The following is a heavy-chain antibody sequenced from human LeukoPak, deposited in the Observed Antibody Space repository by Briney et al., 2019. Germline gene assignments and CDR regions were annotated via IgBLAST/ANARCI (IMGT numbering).Heavy chain of an antibody. CDR2: IKQDGSEK. D-gene: IGHD2-21*02. CDR3: ARDFYPYCGGDCDTYFDY. V-gene: IGHV3-7*01. Sequence: PGGSLRLSCAASGFTFSSYWMSWVRQAPGKGLEWVANIKQDGSEKYYVDSVKGRFTISRDNAKNSLYLQMNSLRAEDTVVYYCARDFYPYCGGDCDTYFDYWGQGTLVTVSS. J-gene: IGHJ4*02. CDR1: GFTFSSYW.